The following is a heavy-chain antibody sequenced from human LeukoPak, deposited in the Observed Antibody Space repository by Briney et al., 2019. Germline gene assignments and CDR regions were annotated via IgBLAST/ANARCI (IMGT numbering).Heavy chain of an antibody. CDR3: ARESVYYDSSGYNDVFDI. CDR2: IYPSGST. J-gene: IGHJ3*02. V-gene: IGHV4-38-2*02. Sequence: PSETLFLTCTVSGYSISSGYYWGWIRQPPGKGLEWIGSIYPSGSTNYNPSLKSRVTMSVDTSNNQFSLKLSSVTAADMAVYYCARESVYYDSSGYNDVFDIWGQGTMVTVSS. D-gene: IGHD3-22*01. CDR1: GYSISSGYY.